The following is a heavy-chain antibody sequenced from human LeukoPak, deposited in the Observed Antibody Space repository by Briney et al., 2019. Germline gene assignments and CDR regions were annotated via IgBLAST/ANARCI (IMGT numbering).Heavy chain of an antibody. V-gene: IGHV4-39*01. CDR1: GGSISISSYY. CDR2: IYYSGST. Sequence: PSETLSLTCTVSGGSISISSYYWGWIRQPPGKGLEWIGSIYYSGSTYYNPSLKSRITISLDTSKNQFSLKLSSVTAADTAVYYCARGKVTDYSNYPDFEYWGQGTLVTVSS. D-gene: IGHD4-11*01. J-gene: IGHJ4*02. CDR3: ARGKVTDYSNYPDFEY.